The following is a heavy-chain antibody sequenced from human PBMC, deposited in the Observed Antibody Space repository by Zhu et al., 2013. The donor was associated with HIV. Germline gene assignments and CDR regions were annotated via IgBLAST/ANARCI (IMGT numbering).Heavy chain of an antibody. Sequence: VQLVESGGGLVQPGGSLRLSCAASGFTFSSYEMNWVRQAPGKGLEWVSYISSSGSTIYYADSVKGRFTISRDNAKNSLYLQMNSLRAEDTAVYYCARDRSRVSRYYYGMDVWGQGTTVTVSS. V-gene: IGHV3-48*03. CDR2: ISSSGSTI. CDR3: ARDRSRVSRYYYGMDV. J-gene: IGHJ6*02. CDR1: GFTFSSYE.